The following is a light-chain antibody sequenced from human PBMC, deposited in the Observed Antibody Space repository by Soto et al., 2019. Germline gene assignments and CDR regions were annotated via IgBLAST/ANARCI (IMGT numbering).Light chain of an antibody. V-gene: IGKV1-5*01. J-gene: IGKJ1*01. CDR1: QSISSW. Sequence: EIQMTQSPPTLSASVGDRVTITCRASQSISSWLAWYQQRPGKAPNLLIYDVSSLESGVPSRFSGSGSGTEFTLTISSLQPDDFATYYCQQYTNYPWTFGQGTKVDIK. CDR2: DVS. CDR3: QQYTNYPWT.